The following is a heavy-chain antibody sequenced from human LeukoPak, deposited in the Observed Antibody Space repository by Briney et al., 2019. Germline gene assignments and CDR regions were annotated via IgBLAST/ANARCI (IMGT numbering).Heavy chain of an antibody. V-gene: IGHV4-39*07. CDR3: ARGANDHGGMFFGL. Sequence: PSETLSLTCTVSGGSISSSSYYWGWIRQPPGKGLEWIGSIYYSGSTYYNPSLKSRVTISVDTSKNQFSLKLSSVTAADTAVYHCARGANDHGGMFFGLWGQGILVAVSS. CDR1: GGSISSSSYY. CDR2: IYYSGST. D-gene: IGHD4-23*01. J-gene: IGHJ4*02.